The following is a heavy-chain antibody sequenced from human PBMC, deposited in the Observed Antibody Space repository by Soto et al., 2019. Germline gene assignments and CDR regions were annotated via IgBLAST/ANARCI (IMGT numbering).Heavy chain of an antibody. CDR1: GGSISSTSYY. V-gene: IGHV4-39*01. J-gene: IGHJ5*02. CDR2: IYYSGNT. CDR3: GRRRTSGVSVVNWFDP. D-gene: IGHD3-16*02. Sequence: QLQLQESGPGLVKPSETLSLTCTVSGGSISSTSYYWGWIRQPPGKGLEWIGTIYYSGNTYYAPSPKSRITISAATYKNQTSLKLSSGPAAATEVYYCGRRRTSGVSVVNWFDPWGQGTLVTVSS.